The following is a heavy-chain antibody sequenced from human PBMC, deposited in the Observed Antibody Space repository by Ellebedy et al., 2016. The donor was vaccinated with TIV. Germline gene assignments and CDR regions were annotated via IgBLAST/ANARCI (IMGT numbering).Heavy chain of an antibody. CDR2: IWYDGSNK. D-gene: IGHD2-15*01. J-gene: IGHJ4*02. V-gene: IGHV3-33*01. CDR3: ARDRGSDDPIDY. CDR1: GFTFSSYG. Sequence: PGGSLRLSCAASGFTFSSYGMHRVRQAPGKGLEWVAVIWYDGSNKYYTDSVKGRFTISRDNSKNTLYLQMNSLRVEDTAVYHCARDRGSDDPIDYWGQGTLVTISS.